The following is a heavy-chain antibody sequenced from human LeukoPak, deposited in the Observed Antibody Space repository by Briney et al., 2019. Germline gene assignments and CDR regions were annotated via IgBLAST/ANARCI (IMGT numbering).Heavy chain of an antibody. V-gene: IGHV3-23*01. Sequence: GGSLRLSCAASGFTFSSYAMSWVRQAPGKGLEWVSAISGSGGSTYYADSVKGRFTISSDNSKNTLYLQMNSLRAEDTAVYYCAKEGESSSGYYYYNYGMDVWGQGTTVNVSS. J-gene: IGHJ6*02. CDR3: AKEGESSSGYYYYNYGMDV. D-gene: IGHD3-22*01. CDR2: ISGSGGST. CDR1: GFTFSSYA.